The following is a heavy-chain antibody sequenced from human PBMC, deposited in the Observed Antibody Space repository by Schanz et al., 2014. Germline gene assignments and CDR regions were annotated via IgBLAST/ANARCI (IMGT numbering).Heavy chain of an antibody. CDR3: ARGLIAAAGGAFDY. V-gene: IGHV3-23*01. Sequence: EVHLLESGGGLVEPGGSLRLSCATSGFSLDIFALSWVRQAPGKGLEWVSAISGGGGTTYYADSVKGRFTISRDNSKNTLYLQMNSLRAEDTAVYYCARGLIAAAGGAFDYWGQGTLVAVSS. CDR2: ISGGGGTT. D-gene: IGHD6-13*01. CDR1: GFSLDIFA. J-gene: IGHJ4*02.